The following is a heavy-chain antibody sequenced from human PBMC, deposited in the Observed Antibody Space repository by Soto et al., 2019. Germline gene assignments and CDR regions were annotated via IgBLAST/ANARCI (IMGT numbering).Heavy chain of an antibody. V-gene: IGHV1-18*01. Sequence: ASVKVSCKASGHIFSSCDINWVRQAPGQGLEWMGRISSNNGNTNYAQKIQGRVTLTTDTSTSTAYMELRSLRSDDTAVYYCARDGGWGKAGAGIQYSGMDVGGQGTTVTVSS. D-gene: IGHD6-19*01. CDR1: GHIFSSCD. CDR3: ARDGGWGKAGAGIQYSGMDV. J-gene: IGHJ6*02. CDR2: ISSNNGNT.